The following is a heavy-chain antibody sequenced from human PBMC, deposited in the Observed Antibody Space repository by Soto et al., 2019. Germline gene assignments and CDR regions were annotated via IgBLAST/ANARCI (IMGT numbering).Heavy chain of an antibody. J-gene: IGHJ4*02. Sequence: SETLSLTCTVSGGSISSGGYYWSWIRQHPGKGLEWIGYIYYSGSTYYNPSLKSRVTISVDTSKNQFSLKLSSVTAADTAVYYCARDADRTLDYWGQGTLVTVSS. CDR2: IYYSGST. CDR3: ARDADRTLDY. D-gene: IGHD3-22*01. CDR1: GGSISSGGYY. V-gene: IGHV4-31*03.